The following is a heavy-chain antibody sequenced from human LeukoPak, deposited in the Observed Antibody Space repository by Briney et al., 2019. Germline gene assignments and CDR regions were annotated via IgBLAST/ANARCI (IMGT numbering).Heavy chain of an antibody. Sequence: ASVKVSCKASGGTFSSYAISWVRQAPGQGLEWMGGIIPIFGTANYAQKFQGRVTITADESTSTAYMELSSLRSEDTAVYYCASRGIHFWNGQFDYWGQGTLVTVSS. CDR2: IIPIFGTA. D-gene: IGHD1-1*01. J-gene: IGHJ4*02. CDR3: ASRGIHFWNGQFDY. CDR1: GGTFSSYA. V-gene: IGHV1-69*13.